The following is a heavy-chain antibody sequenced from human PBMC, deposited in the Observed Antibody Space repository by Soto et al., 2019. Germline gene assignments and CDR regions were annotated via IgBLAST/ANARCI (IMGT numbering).Heavy chain of an antibody. J-gene: IGHJ4*02. D-gene: IGHD2-2*01. CDR2: ISHDGSNE. CDR3: AKTFYQRSHGEVFDY. Sequence: QVQLVESGGGVVQPGRSLRLSCAASGFTFNSYAMHWVRLAPGKGLEWISWISHDGSNEFYADSVKGRFAISRDSSKNTLYLQLNSLRTEDTAVYYCAKTFYQRSHGEVFDYWGQGTQVTVSS. CDR1: GFTFNSYA. V-gene: IGHV3-30*09.